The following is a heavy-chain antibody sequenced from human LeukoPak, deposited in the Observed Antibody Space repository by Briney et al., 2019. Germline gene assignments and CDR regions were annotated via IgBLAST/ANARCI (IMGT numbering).Heavy chain of an antibody. V-gene: IGHV3-23*01. D-gene: IGHD2-2*01. Sequence: PGGSLKLSCAASGFTFSTYAMSWVRQVPGKGLEWVSGTSGDGDRTNYADSVKGRFTISRDNSKNTLYLQMNSLRAEDTAVYYCAKNPLPAARDYFDYWGQGTLVTVSS. J-gene: IGHJ4*02. CDR3: AKNPLPAARDYFDY. CDR2: TSGDGDRT. CDR1: GFTFSTYA.